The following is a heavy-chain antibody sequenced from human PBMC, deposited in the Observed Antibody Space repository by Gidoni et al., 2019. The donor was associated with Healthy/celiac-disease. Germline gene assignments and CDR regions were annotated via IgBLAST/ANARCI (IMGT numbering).Heavy chain of an antibody. J-gene: IGHJ4*02. D-gene: IGHD6-19*01. CDR1: GFTLTSYS. Sequence: EVQLVEAGGGRLKPGGSLRRSVAASGFTLTSYSMNWVRQAPGKVLEWVSCISSSSDYIYYAGSVKGRFTVSRENARNSLYLQMNGLGAEDTAVYYCARAKGLIAVAAYWGQGTLVTVSS. CDR3: ARAKGLIAVAAY. CDR2: ISSSSDYI. V-gene: IGHV3-21*01.